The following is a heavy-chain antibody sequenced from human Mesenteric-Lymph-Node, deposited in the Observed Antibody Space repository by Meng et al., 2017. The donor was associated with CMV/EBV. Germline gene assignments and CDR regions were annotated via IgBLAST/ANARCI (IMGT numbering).Heavy chain of an antibody. CDR2: ISGSGNVI. CDR3: VREGTTTGYAFDM. V-gene: IGHV3-11*01. J-gene: IGHJ3*02. D-gene: IGHD1-1*01. CDR1: GFPFSDYF. Sequence: SGFPFSDYFMNWIRQVPGKGLEWIAYISGSGNVIYCGDSVNGRVTVSRDNAKNSLFLQMNRLRAEDTAVYYCVREGTTTGYAFDMWGQGTVVTVSS.